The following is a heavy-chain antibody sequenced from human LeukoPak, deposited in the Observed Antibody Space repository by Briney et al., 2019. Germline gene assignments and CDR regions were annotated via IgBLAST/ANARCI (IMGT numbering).Heavy chain of an antibody. J-gene: IGHJ4*02. CDR3: ARTSGSYGYYFDY. CDR1: GFTFSSYE. Sequence: GGSLRLSCAASGFTFSSYEMNWVRQAPGKGLEWVSYISSSGSTIYYADSVKGRFTISRDNAKNSLYLQMNSLRAEDTAVYYCARTSGSYGYYFDYWGQGTLVTVSS. V-gene: IGHV3-48*03. CDR2: ISSSGSTI. D-gene: IGHD1-26*01.